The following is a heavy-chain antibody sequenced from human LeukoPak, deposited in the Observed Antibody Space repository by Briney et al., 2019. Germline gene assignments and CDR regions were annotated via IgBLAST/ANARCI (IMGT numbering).Heavy chain of an antibody. CDR2: ISAVSGST. V-gene: IGHV3-23*01. D-gene: IGHD6-13*01. CDR3: AKYDGSWYSEYCSDY. J-gene: IGHJ4*02. Sequence: GGSLRLSCAASGFSFSSYAMSWVRQAPGKGLEWVSAISAVSGSTYYADSVKGRFTISRDNSKNTLYLQMNILRAEDAAVYYCAKYDGSWYSEYCSDYWGQGTLVTVSS. CDR1: GFSFSSYA.